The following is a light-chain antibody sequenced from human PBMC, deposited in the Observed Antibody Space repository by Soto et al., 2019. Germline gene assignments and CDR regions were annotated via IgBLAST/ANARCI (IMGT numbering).Light chain of an antibody. CDR1: SSDVGGYDY. CDR3: SSYTGGNPSYV. Sequence: SALTQPRSATGSPGQSVTISCTGTSSDVGGYDYVSWYQQHPGKAPKLMIYEVTIRPSGVSDRFSGSKSGNTASLTVSGLQAEHEADYYCSSYTGGNPSYVFGTGTKVTVL. CDR2: EVT. J-gene: IGLJ1*01. V-gene: IGLV2-8*01.